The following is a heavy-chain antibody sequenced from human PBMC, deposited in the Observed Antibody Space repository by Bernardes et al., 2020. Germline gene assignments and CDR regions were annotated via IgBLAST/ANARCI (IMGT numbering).Heavy chain of an antibody. V-gene: IGHV3-21*01. D-gene: IGHD3-3*02. Sequence: GGSLRLSCAASGFTFSSYTMNWVRQAPGKGLEWVSISSSSSGYVYYADSVKGRFTISRDDAKNSLFLQMNSLRAEDTAVYYCARGVSTFSDYWGQGTLVTVSS. J-gene: IGHJ4*02. CDR1: GFTFSSYT. CDR2: SSSSSGYV. CDR3: ARGVSTFSDY.